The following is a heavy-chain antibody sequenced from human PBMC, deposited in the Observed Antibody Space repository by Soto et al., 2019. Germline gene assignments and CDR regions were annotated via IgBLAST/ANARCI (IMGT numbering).Heavy chain of an antibody. D-gene: IGHD2-21*02. Sequence: LRLSCAASGFTFSNYDMTWVRQAPGKGLEWVSTVTYSGGATYYADSVKGRFTISRDNSRNALYLQMNNLRAEDTAVYYCAKYIGGGGYWYDYWGQGTLVTVSS. V-gene: IGHV3-23*01. CDR2: VTYSGGAT. CDR3: AKYIGGGGYWYDY. CDR1: GFTFSNYD. J-gene: IGHJ4*02.